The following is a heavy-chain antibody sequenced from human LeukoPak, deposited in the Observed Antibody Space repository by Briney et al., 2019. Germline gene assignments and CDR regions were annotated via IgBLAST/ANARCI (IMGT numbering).Heavy chain of an antibody. V-gene: IGHV1-46*01. CDR1: GYTFTSYY. CDR2: INPSGGST. Sequence: ASVKVSCKASGYTFTSYYMHWVRQAPGQGLKWMGIINPSGGSTSYAQKFQGRVTMTRDTSTSTVYMELSSLRSEDTAVYYCARAWAATRTFDYWGQGTLVTVSS. D-gene: IGHD5-12*01. J-gene: IGHJ4*02. CDR3: ARAWAATRTFDY.